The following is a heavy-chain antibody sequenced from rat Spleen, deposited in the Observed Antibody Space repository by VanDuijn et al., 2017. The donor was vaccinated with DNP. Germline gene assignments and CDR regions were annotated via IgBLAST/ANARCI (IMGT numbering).Heavy chain of an antibody. CDR1: GFTFSDYY. V-gene: IGHV5-25*01. D-gene: IGHD4-4*01. J-gene: IGHJ2*01. CDR2: IVSSGGGT. CDR3: AGAGYGTYYFDY. Sequence: EVKLVESGGGLVQPGRSLKLSCAASGFTFSDYYMAWIRQVPGKGLEWVASIVSSGGGTYYPDSVKGRFIVSRDNAKNTLNLQMDSLRSEDTAAYYCAGAGYGTYYFDYWGQGVMVTVSS.